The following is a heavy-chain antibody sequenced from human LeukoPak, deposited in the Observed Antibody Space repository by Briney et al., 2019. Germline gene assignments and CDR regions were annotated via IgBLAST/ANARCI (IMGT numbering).Heavy chain of an antibody. CDR1: GDSVSSSY. CDR3: ARVQWLPLDVFNF. D-gene: IGHD6-19*01. Sequence: SETLSLACAVSGDSVSSSYWSWIRQPPGKGLEWIGYIHYSGSTDYNPSLKSRVTLSVDTSKNQFSLEMNSVTAADTAMYYCARVQWLPLDVFNFWGQGTMVTVSS. V-gene: IGHV4-59*02. CDR2: IHYSGST. J-gene: IGHJ3*01.